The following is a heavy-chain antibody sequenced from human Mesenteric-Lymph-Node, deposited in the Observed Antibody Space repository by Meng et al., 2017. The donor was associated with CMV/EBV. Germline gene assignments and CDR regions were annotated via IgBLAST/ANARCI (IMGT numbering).Heavy chain of an antibody. J-gene: IGHJ4*02. CDR1: GASISSHY. V-gene: IGHV4-59*11. Sequence: SETLSLTCSVSGASISSHYWSWIRQPPGKGLEWMGYIYYSGSTDYNPSLRSRVTISLDTSNNRFSLKLTSVTAADTAVYYCARLWGGGDLTNWGQGTLVTVSS. D-gene: IGHD2-21*01. CDR2: IYYSGST. CDR3: ARLWGGGDLTN.